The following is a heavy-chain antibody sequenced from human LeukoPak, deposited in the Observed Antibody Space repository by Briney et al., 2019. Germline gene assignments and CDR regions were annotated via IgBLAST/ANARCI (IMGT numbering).Heavy chain of an antibody. J-gene: IGHJ4*02. CDR3: AKSPVSSCRGSFCYPFDY. CDR1: GFTFSSYE. V-gene: IGHV3-48*03. Sequence: GGSLRLSCAASGFTFSSYEMNWVRQAPGKGLEWVSYISSSGSTIYYADSVKGRFTISRDNSRNTLYLQMNTLRAEDTAVYFCAKSPVSSCRGSFCYPFDYWGQGNLVTVSS. CDR2: ISSSGSTI. D-gene: IGHD2-15*01.